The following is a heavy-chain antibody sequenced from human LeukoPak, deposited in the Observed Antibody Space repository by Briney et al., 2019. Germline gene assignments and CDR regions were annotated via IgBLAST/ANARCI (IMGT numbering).Heavy chain of an antibody. D-gene: IGHD5-24*01. CDR3: AREGDGYNSPIDY. V-gene: IGHV3-21*01. J-gene: IGHJ4*02. CDR2: ISSSSLYI. CDR1: GFTLSTYS. Sequence: GGSLRLSCAASGFTLSTYSLNWVRQAPGKGLEWVSSISSSSLYIYYADSVKGRFTISRDNAKKSLFLQMNSLRDEDTAVYYCAREGDGYNSPIDYWGRGTLVTVSS.